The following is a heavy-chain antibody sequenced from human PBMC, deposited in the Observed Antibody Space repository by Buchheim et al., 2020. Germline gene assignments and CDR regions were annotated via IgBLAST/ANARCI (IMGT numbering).Heavy chain of an antibody. J-gene: IGHJ5*02. CDR1: GFTFSSYG. CDR3: ARDQCSGGSCYWFDP. CDR2: IWYDGSNK. V-gene: IGHV3-33*01. Sequence: QVQLVESGGGVVQPGRSLRLSCAASGFTFSSYGMHWVRQAPGKGLEWVAVIWYDGSNKYYADSVKGRFTISRDNSKNTLYLQMNSLRAEDTAVYYCARDQCSGGSCYWFDPWGQGTL. D-gene: IGHD2-15*01.